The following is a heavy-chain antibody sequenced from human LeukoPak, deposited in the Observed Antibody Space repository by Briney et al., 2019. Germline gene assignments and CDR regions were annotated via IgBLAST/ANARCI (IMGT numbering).Heavy chain of an antibody. CDR2: MNPNSGNT. CDR1: GYTFTSYD. D-gene: IGHD3-10*01. V-gene: IGHV1-8*01. J-gene: IGHJ4*02. CDR3: ARGSRYGSGSYCGY. Sequence: ASVKVSCKASGYTFTSYDINWVRQATGQGLEWMGWMNPNSGNTGYAQKFQGRVTVTRNTSVSTAYMELSSLRSEDTAVYYCARGSRYGSGSYCGYWGQGTLVTVSS.